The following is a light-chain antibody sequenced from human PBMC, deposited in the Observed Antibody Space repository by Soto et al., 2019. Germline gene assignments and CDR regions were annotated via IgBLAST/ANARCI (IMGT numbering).Light chain of an antibody. V-gene: IGKV1-9*01. CDR3: QQLNSFPLT. CDR2: VAS. CDR1: QDFSNY. Sequence: DVQLTQSPSFLSASIGDSVTITCXASQDFSNYLAWYQKKPGEAPKLLIYVASTLHSGLPSRFSGSGSGTEFTLTISSLQPEDFATYYCQQLNSFPLTFGGGTNV. J-gene: IGKJ4*01.